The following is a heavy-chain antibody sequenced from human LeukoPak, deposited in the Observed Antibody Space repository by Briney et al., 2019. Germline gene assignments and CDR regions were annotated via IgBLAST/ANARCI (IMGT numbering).Heavy chain of an antibody. CDR1: GGSLSNYC. D-gene: IGHD6-19*01. CDR3: ARHEKSSGWYYDY. J-gene: IGHJ4*02. Sequence: PSETLSLTCTVSGGSLSNYCWSWIRQPPGKGLEWIGYIYYSGSTNYNPSLKSRVTISVDTSKNQFSLKLTSVTAADTAVYYCARHEKSSGWYYDYWGQGTLVTVSS. V-gene: IGHV4-59*08. CDR2: IYYSGST.